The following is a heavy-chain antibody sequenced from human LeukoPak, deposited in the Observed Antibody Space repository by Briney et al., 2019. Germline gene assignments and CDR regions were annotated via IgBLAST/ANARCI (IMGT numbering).Heavy chain of an antibody. V-gene: IGHV3-49*04. D-gene: IGHD3-3*01. CDR2: IRSKAYGGTT. CDR3: TRGGDFWSGYQFDY. Sequence: GGSLRLSCTASGFTFGDYAMSWVRQAPGKGLEWVGFIRSKAYGGTTEYAASVKGRFTISRDDSKSIAYLQMNSLKTEDTAVYYCTRGGDFWSGYQFDYWGQGTLVTVSS. CDR1: GFTFGDYA. J-gene: IGHJ4*02.